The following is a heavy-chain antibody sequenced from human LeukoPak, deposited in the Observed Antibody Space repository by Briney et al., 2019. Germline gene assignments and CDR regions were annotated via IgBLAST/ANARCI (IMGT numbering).Heavy chain of an antibody. D-gene: IGHD3-10*01. V-gene: IGHV1-18*04. J-gene: IGHJ4*02. Sequence: ASVKVSCKASGYTFTGYYMHWVRQAPGQGLEWMGWISGNTGNTNYAQSLQGRLTMTTDTSTSTAYMELRSLRSDDTAIYYCARGWYGSDIYFGFDYWGQGTLVTVSS. CDR2: ISGNTGNT. CDR3: ARGWYGSDIYFGFDY. CDR1: GYTFTGYY.